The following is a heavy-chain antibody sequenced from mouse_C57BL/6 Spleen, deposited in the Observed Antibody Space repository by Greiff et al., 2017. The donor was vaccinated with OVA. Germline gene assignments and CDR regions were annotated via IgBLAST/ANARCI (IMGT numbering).Heavy chain of an antibody. CDR2: IDPETGGT. D-gene: IGHD2-4*01. CDR1: GYTFTDYE. V-gene: IGHV1-15*01. Sequence: VQLQQSGAELVRPGASVTLSCKASGYTFTDYEMHWVKQTPVHGLEWIGAIDPETGGTAYNQKFKGKAILTADKSSSTAYMELRSLTSEDSAVYYCTRSPYDYGGKDYWGQGTTLTVSS. CDR3: TRSPYDYGGKDY. J-gene: IGHJ2*01.